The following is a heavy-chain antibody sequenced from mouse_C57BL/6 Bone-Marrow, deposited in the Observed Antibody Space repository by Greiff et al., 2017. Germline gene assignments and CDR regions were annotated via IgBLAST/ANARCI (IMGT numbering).Heavy chain of an antibody. CDR3: ARHRTGYYVMDY. V-gene: IGHV5-15*01. J-gene: IGHJ4*01. D-gene: IGHD4-1*01. CDR1: GFTFSDYG. Sequence: EVKLVESGGGLVQPGGSLKLSCAASGFTFSDYGMAWVRQAPGKGPEWVAFISNLANSIYYADTVTGRFTISRENAKNTLYLEMSSLRSETTAMYDCARHRTGYYVMDYWGQGTSVTVSS. CDR2: ISNLANSI.